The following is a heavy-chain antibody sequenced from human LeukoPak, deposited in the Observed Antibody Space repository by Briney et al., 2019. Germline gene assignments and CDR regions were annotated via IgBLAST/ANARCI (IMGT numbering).Heavy chain of an antibody. J-gene: IGHJ4*02. CDR2: ISGSGGST. V-gene: IGHV3-23*01. Sequence: QSGGSLRLSCAASGFTFSSYAMSWVRQAPGKGLEWVSAISGSGGSTYYADSVKGRFTISRDNSKNTLYLQMNSLRAEDTAVYYCAKLGEQWPLDLLDYWGRGTLVTVSS. CDR1: GFTFSSYA. CDR3: AKLGEQWPLDLLDY. D-gene: IGHD6-19*01.